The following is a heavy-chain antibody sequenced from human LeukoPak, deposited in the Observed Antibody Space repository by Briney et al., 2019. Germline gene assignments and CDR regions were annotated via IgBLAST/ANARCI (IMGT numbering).Heavy chain of an antibody. V-gene: IGHV1-18*01. CDR1: GYTFTSYG. CDR3: VRENSVDYFRGPFDPFDI. Sequence: GASVKVSCKASGYTFTSYGISWVRQAPGQGLEWMGWISAYNGNTNYAQKLQGRVTMTTDTSTSTAYMELRSLRSDDTAVSYCVRENSVDYFRGPFDPFDIWGQGTMVTVSS. D-gene: IGHD3-10*01. CDR2: ISAYNGNT. J-gene: IGHJ3*02.